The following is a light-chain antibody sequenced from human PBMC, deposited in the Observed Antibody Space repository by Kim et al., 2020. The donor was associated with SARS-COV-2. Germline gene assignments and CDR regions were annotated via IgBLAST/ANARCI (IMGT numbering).Light chain of an antibody. J-gene: IGLJ2*01. Sequence: SYELTQPPSVSVARGQTARITCGGDNIGSKNVHWYQQKPGQSPVLVIYRDSNRPSGIPERFSGSNSGNTATLTISRTQAVDEADYYCQAWDSSTGLFGGGTQLTVL. CDR3: QAWDSSTGL. CDR1: NIGSKN. CDR2: RDS. V-gene: IGLV3-9*01.